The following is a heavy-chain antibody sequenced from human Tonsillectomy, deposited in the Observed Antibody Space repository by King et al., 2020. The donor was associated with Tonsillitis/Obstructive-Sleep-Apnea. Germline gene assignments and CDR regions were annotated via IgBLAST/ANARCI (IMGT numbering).Heavy chain of an antibody. D-gene: IGHD2-2*01. CDR1: GGSISSYY. Sequence: VQLQESGPGLVKPSETLSLTCTVSGGSISSYYWSWIRQPPGKGLEWIGYIYYSGSTNYNPSLKSRVTISVDTSKNQFSLKLSSVTAADTAVYYCARLGVPAATSPEGPADYWGQGALVTVSS. V-gene: IGHV4-59*01. CDR3: ARLGVPAATSPEGPADY. CDR2: IYYSGST. J-gene: IGHJ4*02.